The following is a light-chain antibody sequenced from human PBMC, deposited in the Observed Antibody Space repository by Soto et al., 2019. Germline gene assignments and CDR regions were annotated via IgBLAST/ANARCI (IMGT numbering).Light chain of an antibody. CDR1: QSLNIY. CDR2: PAS. CDR3: QQYDTLWT. V-gene: IGKV3-11*01. Sequence: EIVLTQSPATLSLSPGERATLSCRAGQSLNIYLAWYQQKPGQAPRLLIYPASIRAAGIPARFSGSGSGTDFTLTISSLEPEDFAVYYCQQYDTLWTFGQGTKVEIK. J-gene: IGKJ1*01.